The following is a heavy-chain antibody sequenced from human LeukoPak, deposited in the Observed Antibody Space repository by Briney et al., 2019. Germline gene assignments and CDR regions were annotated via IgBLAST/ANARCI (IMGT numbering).Heavy chain of an antibody. Sequence: GGSLRLSCAASGFTFSRYSMIWVRQAPGKGLEWVSTISLSSGYIYYTESVKGRFTISRDNAKNSLDLQMNSLRAEDTADYYCARGLHDSYGSGSDGVVDYWGQGTRVTVSS. CDR2: ISLSSGYI. CDR3: ARGLHDSYGSGSDGVVDY. V-gene: IGHV3-21*06. J-gene: IGHJ4*02. D-gene: IGHD3-10*01. CDR1: GFTFSRYS.